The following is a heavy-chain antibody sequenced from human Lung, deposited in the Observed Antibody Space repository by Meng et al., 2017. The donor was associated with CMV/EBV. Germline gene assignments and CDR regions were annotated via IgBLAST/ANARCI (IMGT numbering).Heavy chain of an antibody. CDR3: ARRVGGPAAFDI. D-gene: IGHD2-15*01. CDR2: INPNSGGT. CDR1: GYTFTGYY. V-gene: IGHV1-2*02. Sequence: ASXXVFXYASGYTFTGYYMLWVRHAPGQGLEWVGSINPNSGGTNYAQKFQGRVTMTRDTSISTAYMELSRLRSDDPALYYCARRVGGPAAFDIWAQGTMVTVSS. J-gene: IGHJ3*02.